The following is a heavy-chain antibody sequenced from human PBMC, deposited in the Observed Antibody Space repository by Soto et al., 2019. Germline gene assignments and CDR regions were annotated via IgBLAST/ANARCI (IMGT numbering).Heavy chain of an antibody. CDR1: GFTFSSYA. CDR3: ARDKEPYCISPSCYIPFDP. CDR2: ISYDGSNK. D-gene: IGHD2-2*02. V-gene: IGHV3-30-3*01. J-gene: IGHJ5*02. Sequence: QVQLVESGGGVVQPGRSLRLSCAASGFTFSSYAMHWVRQAPGKGLEWVAVISYDGSNKYYADSVKGRFTISRDNSKNTLYLQRNSRRAEDTAVYYCARDKEPYCISPSCYIPFDPWGQGTLVTVSS.